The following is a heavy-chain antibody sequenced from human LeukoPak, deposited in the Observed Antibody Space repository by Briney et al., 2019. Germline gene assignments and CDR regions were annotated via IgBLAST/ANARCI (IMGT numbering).Heavy chain of an antibody. CDR2: MNPNSGNT. Sequence: ASVKVSCKASGYTFTSYDINWVRQATGQGLEWMGWMNPNSGNTGYAQKFQGRVTMTRNTSIGTAYMELSSLRSEDTAVYYCARALSAGDYDYYYYYMDVWGKGTTVTISS. J-gene: IGHJ6*03. CDR1: GYTFTSYD. CDR3: ARALSAGDYDYYYYYMDV. D-gene: IGHD4-17*01. V-gene: IGHV1-8*01.